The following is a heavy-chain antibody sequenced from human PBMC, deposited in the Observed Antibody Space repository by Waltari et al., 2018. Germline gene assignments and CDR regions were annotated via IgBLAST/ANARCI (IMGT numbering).Heavy chain of an antibody. CDR2: IYHSGST. V-gene: IGHV4-4*02. D-gene: IGHD2-8*02. CDR3: ARGGPGTGGVCYNR. Sequence: QVQLQESGPGLVKPSGTLSLTCAVSGGSISSSNWWSWVRQPPGKGLEWMGEIYHSGSTNYNPSLKSRGTISVDKSKNQFSLKLSSVTAADTAVYYCARGGPGTGGVCYNRWGQGTLVTVSS. J-gene: IGHJ4*02. CDR1: GGSISSSNW.